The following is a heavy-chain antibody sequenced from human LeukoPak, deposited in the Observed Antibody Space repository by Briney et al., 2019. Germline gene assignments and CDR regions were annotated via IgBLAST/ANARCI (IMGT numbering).Heavy chain of an antibody. J-gene: IGHJ4*01. CDR3: ADVAMSKMADV. CDR2: VCSNAACA. V-gene: IGHV3-64*02. D-gene: IGHD5-24*01. CDR1: GFPFSSYA. Sequence: PGGSLRLSCAASGFPFSSYAMHWVRQAPGKGLEYVSAVCSNAACAYYADSVRGRFTISRDNAKNSLYLQMNSLRAEDTAVYYFADVAMSKMADVWGQGTLVTISS.